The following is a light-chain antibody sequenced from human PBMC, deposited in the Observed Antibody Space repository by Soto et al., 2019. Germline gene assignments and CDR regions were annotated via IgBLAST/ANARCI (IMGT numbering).Light chain of an antibody. J-gene: IGLJ3*02. Sequence: QSVLTQPPSASGTPGQRVSISCSGSSSNIGRNTVNWYQQLPGTAPKVLIYSNDQRPSGVPDRFSGSKSGTSASLAISGLQSEVEADYYCAAWDDSLNGQGVFGGGTKLTVL. CDR2: SND. V-gene: IGLV1-44*01. CDR1: SSNIGRNT. CDR3: AAWDDSLNGQGV.